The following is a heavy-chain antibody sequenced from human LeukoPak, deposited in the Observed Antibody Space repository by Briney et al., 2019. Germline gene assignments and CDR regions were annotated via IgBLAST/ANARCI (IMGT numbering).Heavy chain of an antibody. CDR2: MYYSGST. D-gene: IGHD3-22*01. CDR1: GGSISSGDYY. Sequence: SETLSLTRTVSGGSISSGDYYWSWIRQPPGKGLEWIGYMYYSGSTYYNPSLKSRATISVDTSKNQFSLKVRSVTAADTAVYYCARPYYYDSRIDPWGQGTLVTVSS. J-gene: IGHJ5*02. V-gene: IGHV4-30-4*01. CDR3: ARPYYYDSRIDP.